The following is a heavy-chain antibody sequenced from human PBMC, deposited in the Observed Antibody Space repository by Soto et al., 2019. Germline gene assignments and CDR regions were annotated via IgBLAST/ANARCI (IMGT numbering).Heavy chain of an antibody. D-gene: IGHD6-19*01. J-gene: IGHJ4*02. Sequence: GGSLRLSCAASGFTFSAYGMSWVRQAPGKGLEWVATITHGGDGTYYTDSVKGRFNISRDNSKDTLYLQINSLRAEDAAVYYCAKDRGGSDWWFEYWGQGIVVTVSS. CDR1: GFTFSAYG. CDR2: ITHGGDGT. CDR3: AKDRGGSDWWFEY. V-gene: IGHV3-23*01.